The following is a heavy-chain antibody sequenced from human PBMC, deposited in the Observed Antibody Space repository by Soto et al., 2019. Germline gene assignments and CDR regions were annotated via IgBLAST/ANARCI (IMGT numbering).Heavy chain of an antibody. V-gene: IGHV3-53*01. Sequence: GGSLRLSCAASGFTVNSNHMSWVRQAPGKGLEWVSVILDSGDTNYADSVKGRFTISRDNSNNALYLQMNSLRAEDTAIYYCARYCTSSSCQKAKGGMDVWGQGTAVTVYS. CDR2: ILDSGDT. D-gene: IGHD2-2*01. CDR3: ARYCTSSSCQKAKGGMDV. J-gene: IGHJ6*02. CDR1: GFTVNSNH.